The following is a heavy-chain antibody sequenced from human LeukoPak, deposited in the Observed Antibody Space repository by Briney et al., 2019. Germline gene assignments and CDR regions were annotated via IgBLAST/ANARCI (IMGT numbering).Heavy chain of an antibody. CDR3: ARVRGYSYGYSDY. D-gene: IGHD5-18*01. V-gene: IGHV3-64*01. Sequence: PGGSLRLSCAASGFTFSSYAMHWVRQAPGKGLEYVSAISSNGGSTYYANSVKGRFTISRDNSKNTLYLQMGSPRAEDMAVYYCARVRGYSYGYSDYWGQGTLVTVSS. J-gene: IGHJ4*02. CDR2: ISSNGGST. CDR1: GFTFSSYA.